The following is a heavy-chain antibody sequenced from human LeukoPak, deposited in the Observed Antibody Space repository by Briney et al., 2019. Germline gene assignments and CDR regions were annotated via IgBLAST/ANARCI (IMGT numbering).Heavy chain of an antibody. J-gene: IGHJ5*02. Sequence: GSLRLSCAASGFTFSSYGMHWVRQAPGKGLEWVAVISYDGSNKYYADSVKGRFTISRDNPNNTLYLQMNSLRDADTAVYYCARDWGWEFIDHWGQGTLVTVSS. V-gene: IGHV3-30*03. CDR3: ARDWGWEFIDH. CDR1: GFTFSSYG. D-gene: IGHD1-26*01. CDR2: ISYDGSNK.